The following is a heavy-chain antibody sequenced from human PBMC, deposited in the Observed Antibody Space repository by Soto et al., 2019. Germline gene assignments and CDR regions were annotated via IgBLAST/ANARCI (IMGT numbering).Heavy chain of an antibody. Sequence: EVQLVESGGGLVQPGGSLRLSRAASGFSFSSHWMTWVRQTPGKGLEWVANIKEDGSQKYYVDSVKGRFTIFRDNAKNSLSLQMNSLRVEDTAVYYCARDGRYCTWSNCKGDAFDVWGQGTVVTVSS. J-gene: IGHJ3*01. CDR3: ARDGRYCTWSNCKGDAFDV. V-gene: IGHV3-7*01. D-gene: IGHD2-8*01. CDR1: GFSFSSHW. CDR2: IKEDGSQK.